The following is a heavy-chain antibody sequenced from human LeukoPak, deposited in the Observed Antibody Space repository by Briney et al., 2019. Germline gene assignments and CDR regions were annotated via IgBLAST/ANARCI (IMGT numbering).Heavy chain of an antibody. CDR2: IDPDDSDT. CDR1: GYSFASYW. J-gene: IGHJ4*02. Sequence: GESLKISCKGSGYSFASYWIGWVRQMPGKGLEWMGIIDPDDSDTRYSPSFEGQVTIPADKSFSTAYLQWSSLKASDTAMYYCARQTSMGRSGDYWGQGTLVTVSS. V-gene: IGHV5-51*01. D-gene: IGHD3-10*01. CDR3: ARQTSMGRSGDY.